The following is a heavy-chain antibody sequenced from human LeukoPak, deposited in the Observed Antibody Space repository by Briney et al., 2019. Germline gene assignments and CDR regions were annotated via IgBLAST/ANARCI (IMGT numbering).Heavy chain of an antibody. CDR2: INSDGSSA. Sequence: PGGSLRLSCAASGFTFSSYWMHWVRQGPGKGLVWVSRINSDGSSATYADSVKGRFTISRDNAKNTLYLQMSSLRAEDTAVYYCARDLCTTMADRGDYWGQGTLVTVSS. J-gene: IGHJ4*02. D-gene: IGHD5-18*01. CDR3: ARDLCTTMADRGDY. CDR1: GFTFSSYW. V-gene: IGHV3-74*01.